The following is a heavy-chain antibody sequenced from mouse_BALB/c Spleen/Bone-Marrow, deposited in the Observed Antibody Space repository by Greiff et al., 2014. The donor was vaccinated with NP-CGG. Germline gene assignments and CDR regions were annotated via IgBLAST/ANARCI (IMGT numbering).Heavy chain of an antibody. Sequence: VQLQQPGAELMKPGASVKISCKATGYTFSSYWIEWVKQRPGHGLEWIGEILPGSGSSNYNEKFKGKATITADTSSNTAYMQLSIMTAEDAAVYYCTRRGWSFDYWGQGTTVTVSS. CDR3: TRRGWSFDY. J-gene: IGHJ2*01. CDR2: ILPGSGSS. CDR1: GYTFSSYW. V-gene: IGHV1-9*01. D-gene: IGHD2-3*01.